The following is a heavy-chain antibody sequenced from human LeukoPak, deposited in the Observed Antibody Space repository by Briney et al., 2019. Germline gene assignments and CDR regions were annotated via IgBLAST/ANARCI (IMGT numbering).Heavy chain of an antibody. CDR3: AREDWNEPLDY. Sequence: GGSLRLPCAASGFTFRDYTMNWVRQAPGKGLEWLSSISSSSRYIYYADSFKGRFTISRDNAKNSVYLQMHSLRVEDTAVYYCAREDWNEPLDYWGQGALVTVSS. CDR1: GFTFRDYT. V-gene: IGHV3-21*01. CDR2: ISSSSRYI. D-gene: IGHD1-1*01. J-gene: IGHJ4*02.